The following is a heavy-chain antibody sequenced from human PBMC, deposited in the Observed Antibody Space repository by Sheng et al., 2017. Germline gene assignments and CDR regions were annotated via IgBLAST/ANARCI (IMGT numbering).Heavy chain of an antibody. Sequence: QVQLVQSGAEVKKPGASVRVSCKASGYTFTTYAISWVRQAPGQGLEWMGWISAYNGNTKYAQKVQGRVTMTTDTSTNTAYMELRSLKSDDTAVYYCARDSGNYYISLHYFEYWGQGTLVTVSS. CDR1: GYTFTTYA. D-gene: IGHD1-26*01. CDR3: ARDSGNYYISLHYFEY. CDR2: ISAYNGNT. J-gene: IGHJ4*02. V-gene: IGHV1-18*01.